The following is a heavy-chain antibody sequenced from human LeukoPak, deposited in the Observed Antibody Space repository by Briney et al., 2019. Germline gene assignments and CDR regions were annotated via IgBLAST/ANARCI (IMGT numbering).Heavy chain of an antibody. V-gene: IGHV4-34*01. CDR1: GGSFSGYY. J-gene: IGHJ3*01. CDR3: ARDIAVAGSLYDAFDV. Sequence: SSETLSLTCAVYGGSFSGYYWSWIRQPPGKGLEWIGEINHSGSTNYNPSLKSRVTISVDTSKNQFSLKLSSVTAADTAVYYCARDIAVAGSLYDAFDVWGQGTMVTVSS. CDR2: INHSGST. D-gene: IGHD6-19*01.